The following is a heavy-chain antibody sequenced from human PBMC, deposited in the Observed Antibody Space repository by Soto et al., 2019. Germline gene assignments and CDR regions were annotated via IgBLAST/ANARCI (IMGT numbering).Heavy chain of an antibody. CDR1: GFSLSNARMG. D-gene: IGHD4-17*01. J-gene: IGHJ4*02. CDR3: ARDYGDYGVFFDY. Sequence: QVTLKESGPVLVKPTETLTLTCTVSGFSLSNARMGVSWIRQPPGKALEWLAHIFSNDEKSYSTSLKSRLTXSXDXXKSQVVLTMTNMDPVDTATYYCARDYGDYGVFFDYWGQGTLVTVSS. CDR2: IFSNDEK. V-gene: IGHV2-26*01.